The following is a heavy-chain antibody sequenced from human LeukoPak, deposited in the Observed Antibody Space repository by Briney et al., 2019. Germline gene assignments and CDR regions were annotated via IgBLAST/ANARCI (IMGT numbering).Heavy chain of an antibody. CDR3: ARSRSGYYEDY. Sequence: GGSLRLSCAASGFTFSSYNMNWVRQAPGKGLEWVSYISSRNSAVYYADSVKGRFTISRDNAKNSLYLQMNSLSAEDTAVYYCARSRSGYYEDYWGQGTLVTVSS. J-gene: IGHJ4*02. V-gene: IGHV3-48*01. CDR1: GFTFSSYN. D-gene: IGHD5-12*01. CDR2: ISSRNSAV.